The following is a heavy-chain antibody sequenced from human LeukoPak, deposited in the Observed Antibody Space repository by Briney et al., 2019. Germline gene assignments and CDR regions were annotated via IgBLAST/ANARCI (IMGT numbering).Heavy chain of an antibody. CDR3: ARGGALGYCSSTSCRNWFDP. V-gene: IGHV1-18*01. CDR1: GYTFTSYG. CDR2: ISAYNGNT. D-gene: IGHD2-2*01. Sequence: ASVKVSCKASGYTFTSYGISWVRQAPGQGLEWMGWISAYNGNTNYAQKLQGRVTMTTDTSTSTAYMELRSLRSDDTAVYYCARGGALGYCSSTSCRNWFDPWGQGTLVTVSS. J-gene: IGHJ5*02.